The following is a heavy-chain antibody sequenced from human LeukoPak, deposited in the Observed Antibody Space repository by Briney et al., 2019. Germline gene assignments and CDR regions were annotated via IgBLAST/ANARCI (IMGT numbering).Heavy chain of an antibody. D-gene: IGHD2-2*01. CDR2: ISYDGSNK. V-gene: IGHV3-30*04. CDR3: ARDLPSWKSLDY. Sequence: GGSLRLSCAASGFTFSSYAMHWVRQAPGKGLEWVAVISYDGSNKYYADSVKGRLTISRDNSKNTLYLQMNSLRAEDTAVYYCARDLPSWKSLDYWGQGTLVTVSS. J-gene: IGHJ4*02. CDR1: GFTFSSYA.